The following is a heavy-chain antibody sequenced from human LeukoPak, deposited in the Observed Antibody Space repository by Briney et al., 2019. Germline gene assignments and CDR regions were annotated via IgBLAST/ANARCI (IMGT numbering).Heavy chain of an antibody. Sequence: GASVKVSCKASGGTFSSYAISWVRQAPGQGLEWMGGIIPIFGTANYAQKFQGRVTMTRDTSTSTVYMELSSLRSEDTAVYYCARGAAADNYWGQGTLVTVSS. V-gene: IGHV1-69*05. CDR3: ARGAAADNY. J-gene: IGHJ4*02. D-gene: IGHD6-13*01. CDR2: IIPIFGTA. CDR1: GGTFSSYA.